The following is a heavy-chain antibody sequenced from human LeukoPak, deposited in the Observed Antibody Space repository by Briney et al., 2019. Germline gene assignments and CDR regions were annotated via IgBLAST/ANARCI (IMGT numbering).Heavy chain of an antibody. CDR2: ITGDGGTP. V-gene: IGHV3-64*01. J-gene: IGHJ5*02. CDR1: GFVFSNYA. D-gene: IGHD5-12*01. Sequence: WGGLRLSCATSGFVFSNYAMNWVRQAPGKGLEYVSAITGDGGTPYYANSVKGRFTSSRDNSRNTLYLQMGSLRSEDMAVYYCARVGFSGYDSWGQGTLVTVSS. CDR3: ARVGFSGYDS.